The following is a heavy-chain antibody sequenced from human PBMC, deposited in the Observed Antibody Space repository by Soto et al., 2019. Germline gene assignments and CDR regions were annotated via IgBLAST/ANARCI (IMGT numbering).Heavy chain of an antibody. CDR3: TTDLEAVRYFDWFGFY. D-gene: IGHD3-9*01. CDR1: GFTFSNAW. Sequence: PRGSLRLSCAASGFTFSNAWMNWVRQAPGKGLEWVGRIKSKTDGGTTDYAAPVKGRFTISRDDSKNTLYLQMNSLKTEDTAVYYCTTDLEAVRYFDWFGFYWGQGTLVTVSS. V-gene: IGHV3-15*07. CDR2: IKSKTDGGTT. J-gene: IGHJ4*02.